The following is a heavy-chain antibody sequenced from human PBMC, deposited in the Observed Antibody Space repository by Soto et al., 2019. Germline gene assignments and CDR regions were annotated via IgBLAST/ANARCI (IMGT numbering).Heavy chain of an antibody. D-gene: IGHD6-6*01. CDR3: ARGGGSSINFDY. CDR2: IIPTFGTA. J-gene: IGHJ4*02. V-gene: IGHV1-69*13. Sequence: SVKVSCKASGGTFSSYALSWVRQAPGQGLEWMGGIIPTFGTANYAQKFQGRVTITADESTSTAYMELSSLRSEDTAVYYCARGGGSSINFDYWGQGTLVTVSS. CDR1: GGTFSSYA.